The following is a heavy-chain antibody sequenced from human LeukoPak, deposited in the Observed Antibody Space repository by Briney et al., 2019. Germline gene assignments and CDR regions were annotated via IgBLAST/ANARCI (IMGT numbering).Heavy chain of an antibody. J-gene: IGHJ3*01. D-gene: IGHD4-17*01. CDR1: GLTFSSYA. Sequence: GGSLRLTCAASGLTFSSYAMMWLRQAPGKGLEWVSAIIGNGGWALYADSVKGRFTISRDNTKNTLYLQMSSLRAEDTAVYYCAKDPNGDYIGAFDFWGQGTMVTVSS. CDR3: AKDPNGDYIGAFDF. V-gene: IGHV3-23*01. CDR2: IIGNGGWA.